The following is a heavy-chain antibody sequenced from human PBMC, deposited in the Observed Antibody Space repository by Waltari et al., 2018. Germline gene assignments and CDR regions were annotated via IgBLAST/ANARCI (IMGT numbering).Heavy chain of an antibody. D-gene: IGHD1-26*01. V-gene: IGHV3-11*01. CDR3: ATILPGDTYGMNV. Sequence: QVQLVESGGGLVKPGGSLRLSCAASGFTFSDYYMSWIRQAPGKGLEGVSYISRSGSTIYYADAVKGRFTISRDNAKNSLYLQMNSLGAEDTAVYYCATILPGDTYGMNVWGQGTTVTVSS. CDR2: ISRSGSTI. J-gene: IGHJ6*02. CDR1: GFTFSDYY.